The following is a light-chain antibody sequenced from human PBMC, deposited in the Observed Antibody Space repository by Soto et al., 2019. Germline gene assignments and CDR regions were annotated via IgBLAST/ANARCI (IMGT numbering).Light chain of an antibody. CDR1: SSGVGSHNL. J-gene: IGLJ7*01. Sequence: QSALTQPASVSGSPGQSITISCTGTSSGVGSHNLVSWYQQHPGQAPKLMIYEVSKRPLGVSTRFSASKSGNTASLTISGLQAEDEADYYCCSYGGSRAVFGGGNQLTVL. CDR3: CSYGGSRAV. CDR2: EVS. V-gene: IGLV2-23*02.